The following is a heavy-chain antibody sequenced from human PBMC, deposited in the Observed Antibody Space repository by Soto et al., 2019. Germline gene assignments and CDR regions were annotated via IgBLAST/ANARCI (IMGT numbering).Heavy chain of an antibody. CDR1: GYTFTSYG. CDR3: ARDPDIFDY. Sequence: ASVNVSCKSSGYTFTSYGISWVRQAPGQGLEWMGWISAYNGNTNSAQTLQGRVTMTPDTSTSTAYMELRSLRFDDTAVYYCARDPDIFDYWGQGTLVTVPQ. J-gene: IGHJ4*02. CDR2: ISAYNGNT. V-gene: IGHV1-18*01.